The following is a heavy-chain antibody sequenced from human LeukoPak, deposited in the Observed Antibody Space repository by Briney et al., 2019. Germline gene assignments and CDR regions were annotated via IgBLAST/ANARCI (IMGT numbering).Heavy chain of an antibody. V-gene: IGHV3-23*01. Sequence: GGSLRLSCAASDFSFITYAMSWVRQAPGKGLERVSAISGSGGSTYYADSVKGRFTISRDNSKNTLYLQMNSLRAEDTAVYYCAKVLVVGRNWFDPWGQGTLVTVSS. D-gene: IGHD2-15*01. CDR2: ISGSGGST. CDR3: AKVLVVGRNWFDP. CDR1: DFSFITYA. J-gene: IGHJ5*02.